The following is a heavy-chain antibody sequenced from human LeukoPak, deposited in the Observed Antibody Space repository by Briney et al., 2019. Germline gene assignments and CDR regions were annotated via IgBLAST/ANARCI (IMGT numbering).Heavy chain of an antibody. CDR3: ARGGYCSGGNCYGYFDY. V-gene: IGHV3-66*01. J-gene: IGHJ4*02. D-gene: IGHD2-15*01. CDR1: GFTVSNNY. CDR2: IYSCGTT. Sequence: QPGGSLRLSCAASGFTVSNNYMSWVRQAPGKGLEWVSVIYSCGTTYYADSVKGRFTISRDNSKNTLYLLMNSLRAEDTAVYYCARGGYCSGGNCYGYFDYWGQGTLVTVSS.